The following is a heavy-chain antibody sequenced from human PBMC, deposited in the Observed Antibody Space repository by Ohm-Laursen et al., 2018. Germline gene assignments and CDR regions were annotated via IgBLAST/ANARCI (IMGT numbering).Heavy chain of an antibody. V-gene: IGHV4-31*03. J-gene: IGHJ4*02. CDR3: ARSRDRRRTTVTLGGY. Sequence: SQTLSLTCTVSGGSISSGGYYWSWIRQHPGKGLEWIGYIYYSGSTYYNPSLKSRVTISVGTSKNQFSLKLSSVTAADTAVYYCARSRDRRRTTVTLGGYWGQGTLVTVSS. D-gene: IGHD4-17*01. CDR2: IYYSGST. CDR1: GGSISSGGYY.